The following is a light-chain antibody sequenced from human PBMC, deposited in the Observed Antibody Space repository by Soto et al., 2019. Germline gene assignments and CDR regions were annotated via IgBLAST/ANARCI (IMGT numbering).Light chain of an antibody. CDR1: QSVSSN. V-gene: IGKV3-15*01. CDR3: QQRSTWPLFT. CDR2: GAS. J-gene: IGKJ4*01. Sequence: EIVMTQSPATLSVSPGERATLSCRASQSVSSNLAWYQQKPGQAPRLLIYGASTRATGIPARFSGSGSGTDYTLTISSLEPEDFAVYYCQQRSTWPLFTFGGGTKVEI.